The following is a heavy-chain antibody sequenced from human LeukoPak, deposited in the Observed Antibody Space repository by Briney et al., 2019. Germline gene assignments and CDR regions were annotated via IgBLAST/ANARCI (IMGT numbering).Heavy chain of an antibody. Sequence: PGGSLRLSCAASGFTFSSYAMSWVRQAPGKGLEWVSAISGSGGSTYYADSVKGRFTISRDNSKNTLYLQMNSLRAEDTAVYYCAKDPGDSSGPGLYYYYMDVWGKGTTVTVSS. CDR2: ISGSGGST. CDR3: AKDPGDSSGPGLYYYYMDV. V-gene: IGHV3-23*01. D-gene: IGHD3-22*01. J-gene: IGHJ6*03. CDR1: GFTFSSYA.